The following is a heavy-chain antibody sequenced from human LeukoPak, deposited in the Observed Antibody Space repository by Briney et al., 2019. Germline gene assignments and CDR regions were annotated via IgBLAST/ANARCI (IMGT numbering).Heavy chain of an antibody. CDR2: ISGSGGST. Sequence: GGSLRLSCAASGFTFSSYAMHWVRQAPGKGLEYVSAISGSGGSTYYADSVKGRFTISRDNSKNTLYLQMNSLRAEDTAVYYCAGYSGSYWGAFDIWGQGTMVTVSS. CDR1: GFTFSSYA. J-gene: IGHJ3*02. CDR3: AGYSGSYWGAFDI. D-gene: IGHD1-26*01. V-gene: IGHV3-23*01.